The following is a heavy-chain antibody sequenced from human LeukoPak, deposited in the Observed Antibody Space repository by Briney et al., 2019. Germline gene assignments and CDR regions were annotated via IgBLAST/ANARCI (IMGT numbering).Heavy chain of an antibody. J-gene: IGHJ4*02. D-gene: IGHD3-22*01. Sequence: GGSLRLSCAASGFTFSSYGMHWVRQAPGKGLEWAAVIWYDGSNKYYADSVKGRFAISRDNAKNLLYLQMNSLRAEDTALYYCAREVSEGFDFWGQGTLVTVSS. CDR2: IWYDGSNK. V-gene: IGHV3-33*01. CDR3: AREVSEGFDF. CDR1: GFTFSSYG.